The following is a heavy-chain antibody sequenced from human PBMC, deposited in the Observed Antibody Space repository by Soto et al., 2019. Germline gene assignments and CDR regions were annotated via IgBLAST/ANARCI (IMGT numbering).Heavy chain of an antibody. CDR1: GFTVSSNY. CDR3: ARDRVESGYPEYFQH. V-gene: IGHV3-53*01. J-gene: IGHJ1*01. CDR2: IYSGGST. D-gene: IGHD3-22*01. Sequence: EVQLVESGGGLIQPGGSLRLSCAASGFTVSSNYMSWVRQAPGKGLEWVSVIYSGGSTYYADSVKGRFTISRDNSKTTLYLQMNSLRAEYTAVYYCARDRVESGYPEYFQHWGQGTLVTVSS.